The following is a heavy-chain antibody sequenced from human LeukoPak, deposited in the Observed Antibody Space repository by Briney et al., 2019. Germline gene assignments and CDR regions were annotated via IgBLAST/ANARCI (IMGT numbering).Heavy chain of an antibody. J-gene: IGHJ4*02. Sequence: GGTLRLSCAASGFTFSGYAMSWVRQAPGKGLEWVSAISGSGGSTYYADSVKGRFTISRDNSRDTLYLQMNSLRAEDTAVYYCAKGYYDYVWGSYYFDYWGQGTLVTVSS. D-gene: IGHD3-16*01. V-gene: IGHV3-23*01. CDR2: ISGSGGST. CDR1: GFTFSGYA. CDR3: AKGYYDYVWGSYYFDY.